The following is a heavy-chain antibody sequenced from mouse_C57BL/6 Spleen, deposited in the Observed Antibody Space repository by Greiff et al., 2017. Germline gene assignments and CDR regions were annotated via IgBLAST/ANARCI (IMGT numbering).Heavy chain of an antibody. J-gene: IGHJ4*01. CDR3: ARNYAMDY. Sequence: QVHVKQPGAELVMPGASVKLSCKASGYTFTSYWMHWVKQRPGQGLEWIGEIDPSDSYTNYNQKFKGKSTLTVDKSSSTAYMQLSSLTSEDSAVYYCARNYAMDYGGQGTSVTVSS. CDR2: IDPSDSYT. V-gene: IGHV1-69*01. CDR1: GYTFTSYW.